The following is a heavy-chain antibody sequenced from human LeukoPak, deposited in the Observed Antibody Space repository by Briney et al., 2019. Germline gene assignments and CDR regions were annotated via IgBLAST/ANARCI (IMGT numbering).Heavy chain of an antibody. Sequence: GASVKVSCKASGYTFTSYGISWVRRAPGQGLEWMGKIIPIYGRANYGQKFQGRVTITADELTTTSYMELSSLTAEDMAVYYCAAGGAYEFRDDYWGQGTLVTVSS. CDR1: GYTFTSYG. D-gene: IGHD3-3*01. CDR3: AAGGAYEFRDDY. CDR2: IIPIYGRA. V-gene: IGHV1-69*13. J-gene: IGHJ4*02.